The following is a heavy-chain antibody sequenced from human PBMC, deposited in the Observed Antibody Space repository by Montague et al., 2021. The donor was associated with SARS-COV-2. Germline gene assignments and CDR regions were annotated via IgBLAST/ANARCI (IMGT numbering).Heavy chain of an antibody. CDR2: IYYTGNT. J-gene: IGHJ6*02. CDR1: DGSISSPNW. CDR3: ARGGTYHYGMDV. D-gene: IGHD3-16*01. V-gene: IGHV4-4*02. Sequence: SETLSLTCAVSDGSISSPNWWNWVRQPPGKGLEWIEEIYYTGNTNYNPSLKGRVTIFIDKSKNHFSLQLSSVTAADTAVYYCARGGTYHYGMDVRGQGTTVAVSS.